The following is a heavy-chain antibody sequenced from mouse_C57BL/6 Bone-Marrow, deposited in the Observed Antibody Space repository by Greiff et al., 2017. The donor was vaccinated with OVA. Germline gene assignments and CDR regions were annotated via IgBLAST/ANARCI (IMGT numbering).Heavy chain of an antibody. CDR2: IYPGSGNT. Sequence: QVHVKQSGAELVRPGASVKLSCKASGYTFTDYYINWVKQRPGQGLEWIARIYPGSGNTYYNEKFKGKATLTAEKSSSTAYMQLSSLTSEDSAVYFCARHYSNRGYFDVWGTGNTVTVSS. V-gene: IGHV1-76*01. D-gene: IGHD2-5*01. CDR3: ARHYSNRGYFDV. CDR1: GYTFTDYY. J-gene: IGHJ1*03.